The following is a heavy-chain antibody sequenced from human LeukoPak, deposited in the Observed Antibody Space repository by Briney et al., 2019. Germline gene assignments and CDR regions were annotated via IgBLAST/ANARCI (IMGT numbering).Heavy chain of an antibody. CDR2: IYYSGST. CDR3: ASWAGEAAAGTRWFDP. D-gene: IGHD6-13*01. J-gene: IGHJ5*02. Sequence: SETLSLTCTVSGGSISSSSYYWGWIRQPPGKGLEWIGSIYYSGSTYYNPSLKSRVTISVDTSKNQFSLKLSSVTAADTAVYYCASWAGEAAAGTRWFDPWGQGTLVTVSS. V-gene: IGHV4-39*07. CDR1: GGSISSSSYY.